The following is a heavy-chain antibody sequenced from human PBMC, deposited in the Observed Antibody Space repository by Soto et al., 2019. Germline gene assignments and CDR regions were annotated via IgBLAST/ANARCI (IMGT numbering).Heavy chain of an antibody. CDR1: GFTFSNYG. D-gene: IGHD3-10*01. V-gene: IGHV3-33*01. CDR2: VWHDGKTK. Sequence: GGSLRLSCAASGFTFSNYGMHWVRQAPGKGLEWVAVVWHDGKTKYYADSVEGRFTISRDNSRNTLFLQMNSLRAEDTAVYHCARDRGSDDPIDYWGQGTLVTVSS. J-gene: IGHJ4*02. CDR3: ARDRGSDDPIDY.